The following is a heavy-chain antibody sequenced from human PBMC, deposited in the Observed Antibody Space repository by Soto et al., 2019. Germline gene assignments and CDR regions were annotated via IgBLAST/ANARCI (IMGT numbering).Heavy chain of an antibody. V-gene: IGHV3-48*03. CDR3: ARGLGGFNY. Sequence: EVQLLESGGGLVQPGGSLRLSCGVSGFTFNDFEMNWVRQAPGKGPEWLAYIDGSGATKKYADSVRGRFTISRDNPNNSLFLQMSSQSGADTAIYYCARGLGGFNYGGQRALDFVSS. CDR2: IDGSGATK. J-gene: IGHJ4*02. CDR1: GFTFNDFE. D-gene: IGHD3-10*01.